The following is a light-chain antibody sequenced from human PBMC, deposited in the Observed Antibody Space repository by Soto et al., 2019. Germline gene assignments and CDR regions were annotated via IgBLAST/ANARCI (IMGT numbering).Light chain of an antibody. V-gene: IGKV4-1*01. CDR1: QSVLFTSNNRNY. CDR3: QQFYNVPQT. CDR2: WAS. Sequence: DIVMTQFPDSLAVSLGERATINCKSSQSVLFTSNNRNYMSWYQQKPGQSPALIIYWASTRESGVPDRFSGSGSGTTFTLTINNVQAEDVAVYYCQQFYNVPQTFGQGTKLEIK. J-gene: IGKJ2*01.